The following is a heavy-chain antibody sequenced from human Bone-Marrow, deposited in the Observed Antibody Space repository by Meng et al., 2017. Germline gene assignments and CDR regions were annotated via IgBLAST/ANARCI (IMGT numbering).Heavy chain of an antibody. CDR3: ARVCSGWDGGAFDI. V-gene: IGHV1-69*05. Sequence: SVKVSCKASGGTFSSYAISWVRQAPGQGLEWMGGIIPIFGTANYAQKFQGRVTITTDESTGTAYMELSSLRSEDTAVYYCARVCSGWDGGAFDIWGQGTMVTVSS. CDR1: GGTFSSYA. CDR2: IIPIFGTA. D-gene: IGHD6-19*01. J-gene: IGHJ3*02.